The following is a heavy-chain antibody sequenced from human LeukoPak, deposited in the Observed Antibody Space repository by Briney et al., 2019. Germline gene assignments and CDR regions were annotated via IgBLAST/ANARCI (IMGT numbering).Heavy chain of an antibody. Sequence: GGSLRLSCAASGFTFSSYAMSWLRQAPGKGLEWVSAISGSGGSTYYADSVKGRFTISRDNSKNTLDLQMNSLRAEDTAVYYCAKASEYYYDSSGSDFDYWGQGTLVTVSS. J-gene: IGHJ4*02. D-gene: IGHD3-22*01. CDR3: AKASEYYYDSSGSDFDY. CDR1: GFTFSSYA. CDR2: ISGSGGST. V-gene: IGHV3-23*01.